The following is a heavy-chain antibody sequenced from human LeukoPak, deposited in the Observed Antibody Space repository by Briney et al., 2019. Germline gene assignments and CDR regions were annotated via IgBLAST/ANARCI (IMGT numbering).Heavy chain of an antibody. Sequence: GASVKVSCKASGDTFTTYAIIWVRQAPGQGLEWMGWINPNSGGTNYATKFQGRGTMTRDTAISTAYMELSRLRSDDTAVYYCARHGAYYYDSSGYYNYWGQGTLVTVSS. CDR3: ARHGAYYYDSSGYYNY. CDR1: GDTFTTYA. CDR2: INPNSGGT. D-gene: IGHD3-22*01. J-gene: IGHJ4*02. V-gene: IGHV1-2*02.